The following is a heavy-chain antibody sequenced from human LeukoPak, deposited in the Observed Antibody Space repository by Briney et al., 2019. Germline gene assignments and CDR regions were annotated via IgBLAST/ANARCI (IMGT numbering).Heavy chain of an antibody. V-gene: IGHV1-18*01. Sequence: EASVKVSCKASGYTLTNHGIIWVRQAPGQGLEWMGWISAYSGNTHYAQRLQGRVTMTTDTSTSTAYMELRSLRSDDTAVYYCARLTNWALDYYYVDVWGKGTTVTVSS. J-gene: IGHJ6*03. CDR3: ARLTNWALDYYYVDV. CDR2: ISAYSGNT. CDR1: GYTLTNHG. D-gene: IGHD1-1*01.